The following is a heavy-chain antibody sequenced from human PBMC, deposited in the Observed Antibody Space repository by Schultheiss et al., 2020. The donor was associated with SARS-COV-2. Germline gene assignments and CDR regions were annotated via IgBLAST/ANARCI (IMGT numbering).Heavy chain of an antibody. CDR3: ARDGGSSC. CDR2: ISYDGSNK. V-gene: IGHV3-30*03. D-gene: IGHD6-13*01. J-gene: IGHJ4*02. Sequence: GGSLRLSCAASGFTFSSYGMHWVRQAPGKGLEWVAVISYDGSNKYYADSVKGRFTISRDNSKNSLYLQMNSLRAEDTAVYYCARDGGSSCWGQGTLVTVSS. CDR1: GFTFSSYG.